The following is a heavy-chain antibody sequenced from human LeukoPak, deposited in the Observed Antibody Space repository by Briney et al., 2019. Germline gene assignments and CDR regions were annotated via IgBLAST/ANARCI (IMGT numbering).Heavy chain of an antibody. Sequence: GGSLRLSCTGSGFRVSGHYMSWVRQAPGKGLEWVSVIYSDGKTFCADSVKGRFTASKDTSKNVMYLQMNSLTVADTALYHCVTVTDDSGYYYNYWGQGTLVTVSS. CDR3: VTVTDDSGYYYNY. J-gene: IGHJ4*02. CDR1: GFRVSGHY. V-gene: IGHV3-53*01. CDR2: IYSDGKT. D-gene: IGHD3-22*01.